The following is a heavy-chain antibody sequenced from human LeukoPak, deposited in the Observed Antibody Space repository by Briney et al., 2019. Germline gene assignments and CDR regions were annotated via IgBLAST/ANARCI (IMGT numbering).Heavy chain of an antibody. CDR1: GYTFTGYY. V-gene: IGHV1-2*02. J-gene: IGHJ4*02. CDR2: INPNSGGT. D-gene: IGHD2-2*02. CDR3: ARGNCSSTSCYTPIDY. Sequence: ASVKVSCKASGYTFTGYYMHWVRQAPGQGLEWMGWINPNSGGTNYAQKFQGRATMTRDTSISTAYMELSRLRSDDTAVYYCARGNCSSTSCYTPIDYWGQGTLVTVSS.